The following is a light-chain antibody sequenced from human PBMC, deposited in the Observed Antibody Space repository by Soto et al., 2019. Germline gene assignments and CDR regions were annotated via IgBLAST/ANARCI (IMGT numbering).Light chain of an antibody. Sequence: EIVMTQSPATLSVSPGERATLSCRASQSVSSNLAWYQQKPGQPPRLLIYGASSRATGIPDRFSGSGSGTDFTLTISRLEPEDFAVYYCQQYYDWPITFGQGTRLEIK. CDR2: GAS. J-gene: IGKJ5*01. V-gene: IGKV3D-15*01. CDR1: QSVSSN. CDR3: QQYYDWPIT.